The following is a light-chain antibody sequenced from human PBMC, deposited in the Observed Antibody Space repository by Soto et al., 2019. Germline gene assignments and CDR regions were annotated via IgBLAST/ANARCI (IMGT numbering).Light chain of an antibody. CDR1: QSVSSN. J-gene: IGKJ4*01. CDR3: QQYTNWPLT. Sequence: ETVMTQSPVTLSVSPGERATLSCGASQSVSSNVAWYQQKPGQAPRLLIYRASTRATGIPARFSGSGSGTEFTLTISSLQSEDFAVYYCQQYTNWPLTFGGGTKVEIK. CDR2: RAS. V-gene: IGKV3-15*01.